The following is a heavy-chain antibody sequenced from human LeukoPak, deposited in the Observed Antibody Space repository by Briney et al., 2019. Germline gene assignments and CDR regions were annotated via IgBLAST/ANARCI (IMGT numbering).Heavy chain of an antibody. CDR3: ARRNAMDV. CDR1: GFTFSNYW. CDR2: INRDGSER. J-gene: IGHJ6*02. V-gene: IGHV3-7*03. Sequence: GGSLRLSCAASGFTFSNYWMTWVRQAPGKGLERVANINRDGSERYYVDSVKGRFTISRDDAKSSLYLQMNSLRAEDTAVYYCARRNAMDVWGQGTTVIVFS.